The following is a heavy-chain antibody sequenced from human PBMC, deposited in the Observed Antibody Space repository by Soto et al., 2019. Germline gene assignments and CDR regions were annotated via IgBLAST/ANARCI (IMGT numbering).Heavy chain of an antibody. CDR3: AKDKSGGKMSIQLWPTYFDY. CDR1: GFTFDDYA. CDR2: ISWNSGSI. V-gene: IGHV3-9*01. Sequence: GGSLRLSCAASGFTFDDYAMHWVRQAPGKGLEWVSGISWNSGSIGYADSVKGRFTISRDNAKNSLYLQMNSLRAEDTALYYCAKDKSGGKMSIQLWPTYFDYWGQGTLVTVSS. J-gene: IGHJ4*02. D-gene: IGHD5-18*01.